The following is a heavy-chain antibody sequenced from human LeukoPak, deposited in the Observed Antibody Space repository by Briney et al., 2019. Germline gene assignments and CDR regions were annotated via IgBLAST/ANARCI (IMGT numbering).Heavy chain of an antibody. CDR1: GFVFRTYA. D-gene: IGHD6-13*01. J-gene: IGHJ4*02. CDR3: AKERFSSLALDY. Sequence: GRSLRLSCAASGFVFRTYAMHWVRQAPGKGLEWLSFISSERNDKYYADSVKGRFTISRDNSKNMLYLQMHSLRAEDTAVYYCAKERFSSLALDYWGQGTPVTVSS. CDR2: ISSERNDK. V-gene: IGHV3-30*04.